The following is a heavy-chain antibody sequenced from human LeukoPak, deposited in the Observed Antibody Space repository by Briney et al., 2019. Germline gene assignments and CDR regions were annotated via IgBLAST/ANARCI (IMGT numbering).Heavy chain of an antibody. J-gene: IGHJ4*02. CDR2: VNSKTGGGTT. D-gene: IGHD2-2*01. Sequence: GGTLSLSCAASGFTFSNAWMSWVRQAPGKGLEWVGRVNSKTGGGTTDYAAPVKGRLTITRRDSKNALYLQMHSLKTEDTAVYYCTTDYRVNIVVVPAAIIFDYWGQGTLVTVSS. CDR1: GFTFSNAW. CDR3: TTDYRVNIVVVPAAIIFDY. V-gene: IGHV3-15*01.